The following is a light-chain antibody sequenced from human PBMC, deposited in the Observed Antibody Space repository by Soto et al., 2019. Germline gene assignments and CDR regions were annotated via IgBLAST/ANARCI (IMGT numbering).Light chain of an antibody. J-gene: IGLJ1*01. CDR2: EVS. V-gene: IGLV2-14*01. Sequence: QSALTQPASMSGSPGQSISISCTGSSSDIGNYKYVSWYQQHPGKAPKLIIYEVSNRPSGISLRFSGSKSANTASLTLSGLQADDEAEYYCASFSSSTFVFGSGTKVTVL. CDR1: SSDIGNYKY. CDR3: ASFSSSTFV.